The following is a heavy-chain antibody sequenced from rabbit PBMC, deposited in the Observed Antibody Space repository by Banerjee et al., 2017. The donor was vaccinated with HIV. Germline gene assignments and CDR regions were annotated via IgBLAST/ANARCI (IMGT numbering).Heavy chain of an antibody. CDR3: ARDLGYTDYGYGDL. CDR2: IAGDSDKS. CDR1: GFTLSSYW. J-gene: IGHJ4*01. Sequence: QSLEESGGDLVKPGASLTLTCTASGFTLSSYWMCWVRQAPGKGLDWIGCIAGDSDKSYYASWAKGRFTISKTSSTTVTLQMTSLTAADTATYFCARDLGYTDYGYGDLWGPGTLVTVS. D-gene: IGHD6-1*01. V-gene: IGHV1S40*01.